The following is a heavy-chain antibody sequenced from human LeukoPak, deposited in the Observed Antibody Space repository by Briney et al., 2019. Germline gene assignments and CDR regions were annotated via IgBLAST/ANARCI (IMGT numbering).Heavy chain of an antibody. Sequence: PSETLSLTCTVSGGSINSKDHFWGWVRQPPGKGLEWIATIYYSGSTYHNPSLKSRVDISLDGSKNQFSLKLTSLTAADTAFYYCARVRSPNTGNYVSPGTPNHFDLWSRGTLVTVSS. V-gene: IGHV4-39*07. CDR1: GGSINSKDHF. D-gene: IGHD1-1*01. J-gene: IGHJ4*02. CDR3: ARVRSPNTGNYVSPGTPNHFDL. CDR2: IYYSGST.